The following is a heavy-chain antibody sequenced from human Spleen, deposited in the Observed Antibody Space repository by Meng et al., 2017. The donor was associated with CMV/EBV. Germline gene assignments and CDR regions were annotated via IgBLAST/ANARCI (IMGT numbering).Heavy chain of an antibody. CDR1: GGSISSYY. Sequence: GSLRLSCTVSGGSISSYYWSWIRQPPGKGLEWIANIYYSGSTYYNPSLKSRVTISVDTSKNQFSLKVASVTAANTAVYYCARHGGGVPANWFDPWGQGTLVTVSS. D-gene: IGHD2-2*01. CDR3: ARHGGGVPANWFDP. J-gene: IGHJ5*02. V-gene: IGHV4-59*04. CDR2: IYYSGST.